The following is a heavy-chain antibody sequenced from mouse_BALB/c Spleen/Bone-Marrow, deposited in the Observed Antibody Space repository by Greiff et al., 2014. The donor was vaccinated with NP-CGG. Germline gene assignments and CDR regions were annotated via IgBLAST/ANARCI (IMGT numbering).Heavy chain of an antibody. CDR2: LNPGNGRT. Sequence: VQLQESGAELLKPGTSVKLSCKASGYTFTRYWMHWVKQRPGQGLEWIGELNPGNGRTNYNGKFKNKATVTVDKSSSTAYMQLSSLTSEDSAVYYCARMITTRGFDYWGQGTTLTVSS. D-gene: IGHD2-4*01. CDR3: ARMITTRGFDY. V-gene: IGHV1S81*02. J-gene: IGHJ2*01. CDR1: GYTFTRYW.